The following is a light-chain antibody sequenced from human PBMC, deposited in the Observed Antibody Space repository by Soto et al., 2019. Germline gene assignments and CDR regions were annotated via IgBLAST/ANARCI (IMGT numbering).Light chain of an antibody. CDR3: QQRSNWIT. V-gene: IGKV3-11*01. Sequence: EIVMTQSPGTLSLSPGERATLSCRASQSISIYVAWYQQKPGQAPRLLIYDASNRATGIPDRFSGSGSGTDFTLSISSLEPEDFAVYYCQQRSNWITFGQGTHWRL. CDR1: QSISIY. CDR2: DAS. J-gene: IGKJ5*01.